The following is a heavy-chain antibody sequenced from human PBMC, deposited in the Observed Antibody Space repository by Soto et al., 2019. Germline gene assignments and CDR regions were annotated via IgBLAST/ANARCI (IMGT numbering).Heavy chain of an antibody. V-gene: IGHV4-59*01. J-gene: IGHJ4*02. D-gene: IGHD3-16*02. CDR2: IHYSGST. CDR3: AREVFHSYTDY. CDR1: GGSITSYY. Sequence: PSETLSLTCTVSGGSITSYYWSWIRQPPGKGLEWIAYIHYSGSTNYNPSLKSRVTISVDTSKNQFSLKLNSVTAADTAVYYCAREVFHSYTDYWGQGTLVTVSS.